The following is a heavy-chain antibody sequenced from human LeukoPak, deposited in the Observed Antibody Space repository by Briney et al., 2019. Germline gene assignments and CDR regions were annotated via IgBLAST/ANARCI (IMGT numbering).Heavy chain of an antibody. CDR1: GGSISSSSYY. J-gene: IGHJ4*02. Sequence: PSETLSLTCTVSGGSISSSSYYWGWIRQPPGKGLEWIGSIYSSGSTYYNPSLKSRVTISGDTSKNQFSLTARSLSASDTAVYYCARRGGSGRSFDYWVQGILVTVSS. CDR3: ARRGGSGRSFDY. V-gene: IGHV4-39*01. CDR2: IYSSGST. D-gene: IGHD3-10*01.